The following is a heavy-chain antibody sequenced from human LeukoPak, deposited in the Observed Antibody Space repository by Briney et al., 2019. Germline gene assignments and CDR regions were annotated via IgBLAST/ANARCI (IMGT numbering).Heavy chain of an antibody. J-gene: IGHJ5*02. D-gene: IGHD6-19*01. CDR2: IRYDESNK. V-gene: IGHV3-30*02. Sequence: GGSLRLSCAASGFIFSNYGMHWVRQAPGKGLEWVAFIRYDESNKFYADSVKGRFTISRDNSKNILFLQMNSLRAEDTAVFYCATMQWLGGVDWFDPWGQGTLVTVSS. CDR3: ATMQWLGGVDWFDP. CDR1: GFIFSNYG.